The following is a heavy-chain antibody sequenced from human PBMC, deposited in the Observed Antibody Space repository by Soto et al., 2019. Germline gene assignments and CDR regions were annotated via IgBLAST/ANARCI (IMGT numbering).Heavy chain of an antibody. J-gene: IGHJ6*02. Sequence: GASVKVSCKASGYTFTGYYMHWVRQAPGQGLEWMGWINPNSGGTNYAQKFQGWVTMTRDTSISAAYMELSRLRSDDTAVYYCARTNKVGARGMDVWGQGTTVTVSS. CDR3: ARTNKVGARGMDV. CDR1: GYTFTGYY. D-gene: IGHD1-26*01. CDR2: INPNSGGT. V-gene: IGHV1-2*04.